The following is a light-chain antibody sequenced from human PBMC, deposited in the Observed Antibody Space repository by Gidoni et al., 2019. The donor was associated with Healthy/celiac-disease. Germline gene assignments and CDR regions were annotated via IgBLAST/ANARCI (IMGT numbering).Light chain of an antibody. V-gene: IGKV3-11*01. CDR2: DAS. J-gene: IGKJ1*01. CDR3: QQRSTWPVT. Sequence: EIVLTQSPATLSLSAGERATLSCRASQSVSSYLAWYQQKPGQAPRLLIYDASNRATGIPARFSGSGSGTDFTLTISSLEPADFAVYYCQQRSTWPVTFGQGTKVEI. CDR1: QSVSSY.